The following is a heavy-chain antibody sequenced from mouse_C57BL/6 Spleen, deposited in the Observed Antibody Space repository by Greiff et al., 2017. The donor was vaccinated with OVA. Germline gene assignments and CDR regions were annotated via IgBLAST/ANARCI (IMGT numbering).Heavy chain of an antibody. D-gene: IGHD2-4*01. Sequence: EVMLVESGGGLVQPKGSLKLSCAASGFTFNTYAMHWVRQAPGKGLEWVARIRSKSSNYATYYADSVKDRFTISRDDSQSMLYLQMNNLKTEDTAMYYCVRDRSYDYDEYYFDYWGQGTTLTVSS. CDR3: VRDRSYDYDEYYFDY. CDR1: GFTFNTYA. CDR2: IRSKSSNYAT. V-gene: IGHV10-3*01. J-gene: IGHJ2*01.